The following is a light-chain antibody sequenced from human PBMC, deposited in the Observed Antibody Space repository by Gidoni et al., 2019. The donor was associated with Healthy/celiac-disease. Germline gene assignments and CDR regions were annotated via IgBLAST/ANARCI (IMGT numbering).Light chain of an antibody. V-gene: IGLV1-47*01. CDR3: AACDDSLSGHWV. CDR1: SSTSGSNY. CDR2: RNN. J-gene: IGLJ3*02. Sequence: QSVLPQPPSASRTPGQRLTIACSGSSSTSGSNYVYWYQQLPGTAPNLLIYRNNQRPSGVPARFSGSKSGTSASLAISGLRSEDEAAYYCAACDDSLSGHWVFGGGTKLTVL.